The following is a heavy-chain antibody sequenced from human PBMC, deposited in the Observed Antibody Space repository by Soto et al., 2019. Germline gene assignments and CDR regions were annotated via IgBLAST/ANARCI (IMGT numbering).Heavy chain of an antibody. CDR1: GGTFSSYT. D-gene: IGHD4-17*01. J-gene: IGHJ5*02. V-gene: IGHV1-69*08. Sequence: QVQLVQSGAEVKKPGSSVKVSCKASGGTFSSYTISGVRQAPGQGLEWMGRIIPILGTANYAQKFQCRVTIIADKSTSTAYMELSSLTSEDTAVYYWARDWDYGETRGAFDPWGQGTLVTVSS. CDR2: IIPILGTA. CDR3: ARDWDYGETRGAFDP.